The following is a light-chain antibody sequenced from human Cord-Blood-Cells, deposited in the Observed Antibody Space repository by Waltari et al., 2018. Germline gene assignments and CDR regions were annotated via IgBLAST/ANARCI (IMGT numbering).Light chain of an antibody. Sequence: DIQMTQSPSSLSASVGDRVTITCQPTQSISSYLNWYQQKPVKAPKLLIYAASSLQSGVPSRFSGSGSGTDCTLTISSLQPEDFATYYCQQNYSTPQSFGGGTKVEIK. CDR2: AAS. CDR3: QQNYSTPQS. CDR1: QSISSY. V-gene: IGKV1-39*01. J-gene: IGKJ4*01.